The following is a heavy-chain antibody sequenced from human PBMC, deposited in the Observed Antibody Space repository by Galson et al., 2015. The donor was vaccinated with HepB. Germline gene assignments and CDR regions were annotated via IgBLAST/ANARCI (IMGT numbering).Heavy chain of an antibody. CDR2: ISGQNGNT. V-gene: IGHV1-18*01. CDR1: GYTFTNYG. CDR3: ARDPGYYDSSGYFVDNAFDI. Sequence: VKVSCKASGYTFTNYGISWVRQAPGQGLEWMGWISGQNGNTKYAQKVHGRLTMTTDTSTSTAYMELRSLRSDDTAVYYCARDPGYYDSSGYFVDNAFDIWGQGTMVTVSS. D-gene: IGHD3-22*01. J-gene: IGHJ3*02.